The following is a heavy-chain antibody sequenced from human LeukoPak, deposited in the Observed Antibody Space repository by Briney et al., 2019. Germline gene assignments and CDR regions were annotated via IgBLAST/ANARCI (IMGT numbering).Heavy chain of an antibody. CDR1: GFTFSSYA. V-gene: IGHV3-30*01. D-gene: IGHD3-10*01. Sequence: GGSLRLSCAASGFTFSSYAMHWVRQAPGKGLEWMSIISSGGSYEYYADSVKGRFTISRDNSKNTLFLQLNSLRAEDTAVYYCARDSTYYYDSGSSGPHYFANWGQGTLVTVSS. CDR2: ISSGGSYE. CDR3: ARDSTYYYDSGSSGPHYFAN. J-gene: IGHJ4*02.